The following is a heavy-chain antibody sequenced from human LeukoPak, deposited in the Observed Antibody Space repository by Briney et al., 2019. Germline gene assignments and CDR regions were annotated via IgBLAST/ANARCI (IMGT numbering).Heavy chain of an antibody. Sequence: SETLSLTCAVYGGSFSGYYWSWIRQPPGKGLEWIGEINHSGSTNYNPSLKSRVTISVDTSKNQSSLKLSSVTAADTAVYYCARGSRVYGSGSYYKGPFMDVWGKGTTVTVSS. V-gene: IGHV4-34*01. D-gene: IGHD3-10*01. CDR1: GGSFSGYY. CDR2: INHSGST. CDR3: ARGSRVYGSGSYYKGPFMDV. J-gene: IGHJ6*03.